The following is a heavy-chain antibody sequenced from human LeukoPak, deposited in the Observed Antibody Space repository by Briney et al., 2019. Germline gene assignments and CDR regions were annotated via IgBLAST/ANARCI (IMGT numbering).Heavy chain of an antibody. CDR1: GFTFSSYA. CDR2: ISGSGGST. Sequence: GGSLRLSCAASGFTFSSYAVSWVRQAPGKGLEWVSAISGSGGSTYYADSVKGRLTISRDNSKNTLYLQMNSLRAEDTAVYYCAKGRYYYDSSGYPSSLFDYWGQGTLVTVSS. CDR3: AKGRYYYDSSGYPSSLFDY. D-gene: IGHD3-22*01. V-gene: IGHV3-23*01. J-gene: IGHJ4*02.